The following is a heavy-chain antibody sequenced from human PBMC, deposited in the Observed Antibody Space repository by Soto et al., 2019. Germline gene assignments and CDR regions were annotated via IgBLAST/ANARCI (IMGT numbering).Heavy chain of an antibody. CDR3: ARGALRLAAAGADY. CDR1: GFTFSSYS. V-gene: IGHV3-21*01. D-gene: IGHD6-13*01. CDR2: ISSSSSYI. J-gene: IGHJ4*02. Sequence: EVQLVESGGGLVKPGGSLRLSCAASGFTFSSYSMNRVRQAPGKGLEWVSSISSSSSYIYYADSVKGRFTISRDNAKNSLSLQMNSLRAEDTAVYYCARGALRLAAAGADYWGQGTLVTVSS.